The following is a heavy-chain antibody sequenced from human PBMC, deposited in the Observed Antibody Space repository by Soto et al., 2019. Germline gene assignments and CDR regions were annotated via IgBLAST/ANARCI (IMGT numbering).Heavy chain of an antibody. J-gene: IGHJ4*02. V-gene: IGHV3-7*01. D-gene: IGHD3-22*01. CDR3: ARVRYYDSSGYQSRYFDY. Sequence: PGGSLRLFCAASGFTFSSYWMSWVRQAPGKGLEWVANIKQDGSEKYYVDSVKGRFTISRDNAKNSLYLQMNSLRAEDTAVYYCARVRYYDSSGYQSRYFDYWGQGTLVTVSS. CDR1: GFTFSSYW. CDR2: IKQDGSEK.